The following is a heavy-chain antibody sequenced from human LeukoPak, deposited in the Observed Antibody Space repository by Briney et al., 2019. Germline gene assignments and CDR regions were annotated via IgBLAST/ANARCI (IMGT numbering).Heavy chain of an antibody. CDR2: IYHSGST. J-gene: IGHJ4*02. CDR1: GGSISSSNW. Sequence: SETLSLTCAVSGGSISSSNWWSWVRQPPGKGLEWIGEIYHSGSTYYNPSLKSRVTISVDRSKNQFSLKLSSVTAADTAVYYCARALADYYDSSGYYDSMIYFDYWGQGTLVTVSS. V-gene: IGHV4-4*02. CDR3: ARALADYYDSSGYYDSMIYFDY. D-gene: IGHD3-22*01.